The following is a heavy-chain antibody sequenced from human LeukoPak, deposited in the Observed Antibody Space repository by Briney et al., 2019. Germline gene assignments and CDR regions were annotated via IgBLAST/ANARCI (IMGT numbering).Heavy chain of an antibody. Sequence: ASVKVSCKASGYTFTSYAMHWVRQAPGQRLEWMGWINAGNGNTKYSQEFQGRVTITRDTSTSTAYMELRSLRSDDTAVYYCARVWIQLWTPGFDYWGQGTLVTVSS. CDR2: INAGNGNT. CDR3: ARVWIQLWTPGFDY. V-gene: IGHV1-3*01. CDR1: GYTFTSYA. J-gene: IGHJ4*02. D-gene: IGHD5-18*01.